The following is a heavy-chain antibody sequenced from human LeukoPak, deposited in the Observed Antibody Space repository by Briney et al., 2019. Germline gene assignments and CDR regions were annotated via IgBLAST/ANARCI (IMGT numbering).Heavy chain of an antibody. CDR1: GGSISSSSYY. J-gene: IGHJ4*02. D-gene: IGHD3-22*01. Sequence: PSETLSLTCTVSGGSISSSSYYWAWIRQPPGKGLEWIVCLYYSGSTSYHPSLKSRVTISVDTSKNQFSLKLSSVTAADTAVYYCARHPVYYYDSSGLLHFDYWGQGTLVTVSS. CDR2: LYYSGST. CDR3: ARHPVYYYDSSGLLHFDY. V-gene: IGHV4-39*01.